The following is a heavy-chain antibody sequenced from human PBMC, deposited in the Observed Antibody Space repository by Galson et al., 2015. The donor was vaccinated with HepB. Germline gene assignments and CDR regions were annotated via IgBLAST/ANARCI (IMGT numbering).Heavy chain of an antibody. J-gene: IGHJ4*02. CDR3: VRSKGVDY. CDR2: INSDGSST. V-gene: IGHV3-74*01. Sequence: SLRLSCAASGFIFNNYWMHWVRQAPGEGLVWVSRINSDGSSTSYAESVKGRFTISRDNAKNTLYLQMNSLRAEDTAVYYCVRSKGVDYWGQGTLVTVSS. CDR1: GFIFNNYW. D-gene: IGHD4-11*01.